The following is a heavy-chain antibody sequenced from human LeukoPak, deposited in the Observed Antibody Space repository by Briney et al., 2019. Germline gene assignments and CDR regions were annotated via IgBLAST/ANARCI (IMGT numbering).Heavy chain of an antibody. J-gene: IGHJ4*02. D-gene: IGHD1-26*01. CDR1: GFTFSSYE. V-gene: IGHV3-48*03. Sequence: PGGSLRLSCAASGFTFSSYEMNWVRQAPGKGLEWVSYISSSGSTIYYADSVKGRFTISRDNSKNTLYLQMNSLRAEDTAVYYCAQGGSPGALDYWGQGTLVTVSS. CDR2: ISSSGSTI. CDR3: AQGGSPGALDY.